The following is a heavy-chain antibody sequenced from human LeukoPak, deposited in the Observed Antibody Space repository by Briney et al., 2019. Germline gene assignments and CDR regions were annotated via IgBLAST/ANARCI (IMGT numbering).Heavy chain of an antibody. CDR1: GGSISSYY. CDR2: IYTSGST. J-gene: IGHJ3*02. V-gene: IGHV4-4*07. CDR3: ARDYYDSSGYYSDAFDI. Sequence: SETLSLTCTVSGGSISSYYWSWIRQPAGKGLEWIGRIYTSGSTNYNPSLKSRVTMSADTSKNQFSLKLSSVTAADTAVYYCARDYYDSSGYYSDAFDIWGQGTMVTVSS. D-gene: IGHD3-22*01.